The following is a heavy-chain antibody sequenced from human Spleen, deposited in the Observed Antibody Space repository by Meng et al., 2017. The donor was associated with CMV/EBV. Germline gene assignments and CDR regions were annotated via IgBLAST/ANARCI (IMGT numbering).Heavy chain of an antibody. CDR1: GYTFTSYG. CDR2: ISTYNGNT. D-gene: IGHD2-2*01. V-gene: IGHV1-18*01. J-gene: IGHJ4*02. Sequence: ASVKVSCKASGYTFTSYGISWVRQAPGQGLEWMGWISTYNGNTNYAQKYQGRVTMTTDTSTSTAYMELRSLRSDDTAVYYCARDSRAYCSSTSCSPYYFDYWGQGTLVTVSS. CDR3: ARDSRAYCSSTSCSPYYFDY.